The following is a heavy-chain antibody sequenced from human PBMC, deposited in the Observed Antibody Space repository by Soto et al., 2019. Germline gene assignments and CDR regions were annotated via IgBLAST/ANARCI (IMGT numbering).Heavy chain of an antibody. V-gene: IGHV1-18*04. D-gene: IGHD3-10*01. CDR2: IKRDNGDT. Sequence: QLQLVQSGAEVERPGASVRVSCKAYGYPFSKYGISWIRQAPGQGLEWMGWIKRDNGDTNYAQKFQGRVTMTTDTSSNPAYMELRSLRSDYTAVYYCATSSDSGFDPWGQGTLVSVSS. J-gene: IGHJ5*02. CDR1: GYPFSKYG. CDR3: ATSSDSGFDP.